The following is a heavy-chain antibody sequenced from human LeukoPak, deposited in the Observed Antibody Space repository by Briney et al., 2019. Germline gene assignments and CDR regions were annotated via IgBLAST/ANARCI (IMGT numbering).Heavy chain of an antibody. CDR3: ARGPNSNWSGLDF. Sequence: GSLRLSCAASGFRFSNSWMHWARQLPGKGLVWVSRISPTGSTTSYADSVKGRFTVSRDNAKNTLYLQVNNLRAEDTAVYYCARGPNSNWSGLDFWGQGTLLTVSS. D-gene: IGHD6-6*01. CDR1: GFRFSNSW. J-gene: IGHJ4*02. CDR2: ISPTGSTT. V-gene: IGHV3-74*01.